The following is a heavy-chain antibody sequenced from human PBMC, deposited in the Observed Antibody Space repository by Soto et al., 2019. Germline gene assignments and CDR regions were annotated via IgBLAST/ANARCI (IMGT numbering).Heavy chain of an antibody. CDR2: MSYDGSNK. Sequence: QVQLVESGGGVVQPGRSLRLSCAASGFTFSIYAMHWVRQTPGTGLECVAIMSYDGSNKYYADSVKGRFTISRDNSKNRLYLQMNSLIAEDTAVYYCARDQTGITTAGGGRIDYWGQGTLVTVSS. CDR3: ARDQTGITTAGGGRIDY. D-gene: IGHD6-13*01. J-gene: IGHJ4*02. V-gene: IGHV3-30-3*01. CDR1: GFTFSIYA.